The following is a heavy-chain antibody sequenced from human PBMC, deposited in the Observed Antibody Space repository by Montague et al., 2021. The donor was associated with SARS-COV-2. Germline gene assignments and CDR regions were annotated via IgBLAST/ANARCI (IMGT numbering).Heavy chain of an antibody. J-gene: IGHJ6*02. CDR1: GGSLSGYY. CDR2: INHSANT. Sequence: ETLSLTCAVYGGSLSGYYWSWIRQPPAKGLEWIGEINHSANTKYNPSLKSPVTISIDTSKNQFSLKMTSVTAADTATYYCASGIYPSGSYYNRYYYGLNIWGPGTRVIVSS. CDR3: ASGIYPSGSYYNRYYYGLNI. V-gene: IGHV4-34*01. D-gene: IGHD3-10*01.